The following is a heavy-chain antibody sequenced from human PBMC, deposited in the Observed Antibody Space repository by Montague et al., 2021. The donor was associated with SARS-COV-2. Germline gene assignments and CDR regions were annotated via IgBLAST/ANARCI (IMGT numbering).Heavy chain of an antibody. CDR2: TFYRSQWHT. CDR3: ERDGDYGGTWYSGLQN. J-gene: IGHJ1*01. V-gene: IGHV6-1*01. CDR1: GDSVSSDTAA. Sequence: CAISGDSVSSDTAAWHWIRQSPSRGLEWLGRTFYRSQWHTDSATSVRGRISFSGDISKNQFSLHLNSVTPEDTAIYYCERDGDYGGTWYSGLQNWGQGTLVTVSS. D-gene: IGHD4-17*01.